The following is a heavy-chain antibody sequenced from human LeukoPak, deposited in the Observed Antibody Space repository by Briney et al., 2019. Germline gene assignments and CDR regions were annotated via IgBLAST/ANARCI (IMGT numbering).Heavy chain of an antibody. CDR3: AKDPDYYGTPHAFDI. CDR2: ISGRGGST. V-gene: IGHV3-23*01. J-gene: IGHJ3*02. Sequence: PAGSLTLSCAASGFTFNSFPMRWHTQAQGKGLEWASAISGRGGSTYYTDSVKGRFTISRDNSKNTLYLQMNSLRAEDTAVYYCAKDPDYYGTPHAFDIWGQGTMVTVSS. CDR1: GFTFNSFP. D-gene: IGHD3-10*01.